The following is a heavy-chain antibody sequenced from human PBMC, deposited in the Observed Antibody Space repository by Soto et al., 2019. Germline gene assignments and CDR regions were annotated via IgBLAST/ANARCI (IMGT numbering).Heavy chain of an antibody. V-gene: IGHV3-23*01. CDR2: LISSGHIT. CDR3: AKHVASSWRYYFDH. D-gene: IGHD6-13*01. J-gene: IGHJ4*02. CDR1: GFTFSSCA. Sequence: GGSLRLSCAASGFTFSSCAMGWVRQAPGKGLEWVSSLISSGHITYYADSVKGRFTISRDNSKNTLYLQMNGLRADDTAIYFCAKHVASSWRYYFDHWGQGTLVTVSS.